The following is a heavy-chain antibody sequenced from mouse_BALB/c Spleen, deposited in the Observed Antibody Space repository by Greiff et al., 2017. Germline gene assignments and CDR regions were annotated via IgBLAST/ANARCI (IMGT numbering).Heavy chain of an antibody. D-gene: IGHD2-12*01. CDR2: INSNGGST. J-gene: IGHJ3*01. Sequence: EVKLVESGGGLVQPGGSLKLSCAASGFTFSSYGMSWVRQTPDKRLELVATINSNGGSTYYPDSVKGRFTISRDNAKNTLYLQMSSLKSEDTAMYYCAITTAYWGQGTLVTVSA. CDR3: AITTAY. CDR1: GFTFSSYG. V-gene: IGHV5-6-3*01.